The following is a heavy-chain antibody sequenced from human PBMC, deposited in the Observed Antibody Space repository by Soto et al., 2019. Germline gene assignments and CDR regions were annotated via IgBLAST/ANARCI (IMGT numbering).Heavy chain of an antibody. CDR3: ARGPYCSSTSCYYYYGMDV. CDR2: IYYSGST. Sequence: KPSETLSLTCTVSGGSISSGDYYWSWIRQPPGKGLEWIGYIYYSGSTYYNPSLKSRVTISVDTSKNQFSLKLSSVTAADTAVYYCARGPYCSSTSCYYYYGMDVWGQGTTVTVSS. D-gene: IGHD2-2*01. CDR1: GGSISSGDYY. J-gene: IGHJ6*02. V-gene: IGHV4-30-4*01.